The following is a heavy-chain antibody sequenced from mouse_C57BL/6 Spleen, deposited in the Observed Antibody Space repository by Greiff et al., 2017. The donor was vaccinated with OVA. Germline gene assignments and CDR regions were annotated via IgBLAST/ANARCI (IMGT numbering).Heavy chain of an antibody. J-gene: IGHJ2*01. CDR2: IDPSDSYT. CDR1: DYTFTSYW. CDR3: ARRLGGYYFDY. Sequence: QVQLQQPGAELVRPGTSVKLSCKASDYTFTSYWMHWVKQRPGQGLEWIGVIDPSDSYTDYNQKFKGKATLTVDTSSSTAYMQLSSLTSEDSAVYYCARRLGGYYFDYWGQGTTLTVSS. V-gene: IGHV1-59*01. D-gene: IGHD4-1*01.